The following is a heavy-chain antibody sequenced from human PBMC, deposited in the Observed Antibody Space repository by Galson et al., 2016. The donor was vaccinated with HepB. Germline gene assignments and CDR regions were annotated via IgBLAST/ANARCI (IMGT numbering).Heavy chain of an antibody. CDR1: GGSISSGGYY. CDR2: IPNSGST. J-gene: IGHJ6*02. Sequence: TLSLTCTVSGGSISSGGYYWNWIRQRPGKGLEWIGSIPNSGSTHYNPSLKSRLTMSVDTSKNQFSLKLSSVTAADSAVYFCARVAAATLGYYYYYGLDVWGQGTTVTVSS. V-gene: IGHV4-31*03. D-gene: IGHD2-15*01. CDR3: ARVAAATLGYYYYYGLDV.